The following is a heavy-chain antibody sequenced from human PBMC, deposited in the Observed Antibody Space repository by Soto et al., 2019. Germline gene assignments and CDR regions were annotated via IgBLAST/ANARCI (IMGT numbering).Heavy chain of an antibody. CDR1: GYTFTSYG. V-gene: IGHV1-18*01. J-gene: IGHJ6*02. D-gene: IGHD5-18*01. CDR2: ISAYNGNT. Sequence: QVQLVQSGAEVKKPWASVKVSCKASGYTFTSYGISWVRQAPGQGLEWMGWISAYNGNTNYAQKLQGRVTMTTDTSPSTASMELRSLRSDDTAGYYCARDPADKAMVPSPSYDYYGMDVWGQWTTVTVSS. CDR3: ARDPADKAMVPSPSYDYYGMDV.